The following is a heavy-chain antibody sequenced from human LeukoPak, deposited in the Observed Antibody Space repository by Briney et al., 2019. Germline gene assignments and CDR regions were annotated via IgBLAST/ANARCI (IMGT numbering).Heavy chain of an antibody. CDR2: ISAYNGNT. CDR1: VYTFTNYG. D-gene: IGHD6-13*01. J-gene: IGHJ5*02. Sequence: ASVKVSFKASVYTFTNYGISWVRQAPGQGLEWMGWISAYNGNTNYAQKLQGRVTMTTDTSTSTAYMELRSLRSDDTAVYYCARDQARAAAGPIYYWFDPWGQGTLVTVSS. V-gene: IGHV1-18*01. CDR3: ARDQARAAAGPIYYWFDP.